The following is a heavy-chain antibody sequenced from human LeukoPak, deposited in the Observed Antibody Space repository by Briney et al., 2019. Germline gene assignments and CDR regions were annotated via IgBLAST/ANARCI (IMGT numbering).Heavy chain of an antibody. Sequence: GGSLRLSCAASGFTFSSDDMSWVRQAPGKGLEWVSVIYSGGSTYYSDSVKGRFTISRDNSKNTLYLQMNSLRAEGKVVDYCAGGEGWLSSWGQGSLVTV. V-gene: IGHV3-66*02. D-gene: IGHD3-22*01. J-gene: IGHJ4*02. CDR1: GFTFSSDD. CDR2: IYSGGST. CDR3: AGGEGWLSS.